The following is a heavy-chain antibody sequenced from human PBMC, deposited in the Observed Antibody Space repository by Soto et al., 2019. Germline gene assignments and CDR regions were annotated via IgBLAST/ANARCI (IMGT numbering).Heavy chain of an antibody. CDR3: ARISNYYYYGMDV. CDR2: IFSNDEK. V-gene: IGHV2-26*01. Sequence: QVTLKESGPVLVKPTETLTLTCTVSGFSLSNARMGVSWIRQPPGKALEWLAHIFSNDEKSYSTSLKSRLTTSKDTSKSQVVLTMTNMDPVDTATYYCARISNYYYYGMDVWGQGTTVTVSS. J-gene: IGHJ6*02. CDR1: GFSLSNARMG.